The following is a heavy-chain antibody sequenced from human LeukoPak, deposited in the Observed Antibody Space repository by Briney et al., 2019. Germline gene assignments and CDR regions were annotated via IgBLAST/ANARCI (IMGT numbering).Heavy chain of an antibody. J-gene: IGHJ6*02. Sequence: GGSLRLSCAASGFTFSSYSMNWVRQAPGRGLEWVSSISSSSSYIYYADSVKGRFTISRDNAKNSLYLQMNSLRAEDTAVYYCARDRDYGYVWGSSPMDVWGQGTTVTVSS. CDR3: ARDRDYGYVWGSSPMDV. V-gene: IGHV3-21*01. CDR1: GFTFSSYS. D-gene: IGHD3-16*01. CDR2: ISSSSSYI.